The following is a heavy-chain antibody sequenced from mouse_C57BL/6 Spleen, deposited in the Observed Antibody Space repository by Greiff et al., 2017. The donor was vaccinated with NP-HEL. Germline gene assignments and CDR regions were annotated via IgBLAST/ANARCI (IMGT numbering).Heavy chain of an antibody. CDR1: GYSITSGYY. Sequence: EVQLQQSGPGLVKPSQSLSLTCPVTGYSITSGYYWNWIRQFPGNKLEWMGYISYDGSNNYNPSLKNRISITRDTSKNQFFLKFNSVTTEDTATYYCAREGGYGSSYGWFAYWGQGTLVTVSA. CDR3: AREGGYGSSYGWFAY. CDR2: ISYDGSN. V-gene: IGHV3-6*01. J-gene: IGHJ3*01. D-gene: IGHD1-1*01.